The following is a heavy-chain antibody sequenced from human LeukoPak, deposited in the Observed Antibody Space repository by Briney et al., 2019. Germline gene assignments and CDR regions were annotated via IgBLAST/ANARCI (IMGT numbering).Heavy chain of an antibody. V-gene: IGHV3-48*01. CDR3: AKSNGYGLVDI. CDR2: ISSSSRTI. Sequence: GGSLRLSCAASGFTFSSYNMNWVRQAPGRGLEWVSYISSSSRTIYYADSVKGRFTISRDNAKNSLYLQMNSLRAEDTAVYYCAKSNGYGLVDIWGQGTMVTVSS. D-gene: IGHD3-10*01. CDR1: GFTFSSYN. J-gene: IGHJ3*02.